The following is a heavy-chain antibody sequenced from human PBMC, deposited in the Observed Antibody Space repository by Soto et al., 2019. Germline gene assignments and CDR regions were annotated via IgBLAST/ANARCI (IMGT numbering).Heavy chain of an antibody. Sequence: QVQLVQSGAEVKKPGAAVKVSCKASGYTFTSYDINWVRQATGQVLELMGWMNANSGNTGYEHKFRGRVTMTRNISMSTAYVELRSVRSEATAVYFCARGRSAAGRGWFDPWGQGSLVTVSS. CDR3: ARGRSAAGRGWFDP. CDR2: MNANSGNT. CDR1: GYTFTSYD. V-gene: IGHV1-8*01. J-gene: IGHJ5*02. D-gene: IGHD6-13*01.